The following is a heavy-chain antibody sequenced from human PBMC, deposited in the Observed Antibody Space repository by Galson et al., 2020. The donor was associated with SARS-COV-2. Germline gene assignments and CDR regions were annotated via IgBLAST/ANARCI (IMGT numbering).Heavy chain of an antibody. J-gene: IGHJ3*02. Sequence: GGSLRLSCAASGFTFSSYWMSWVRQAPGKGLEWVANIKQDGSEKYYVDSVKGRFTISRDNAKNSLYLQMNSLRAEDTAVYYCARDASGDELRYFDWLLVAFDIWGQGTMVTVSS. CDR2: IKQDGSEK. D-gene: IGHD3-9*01. CDR1: GFTFSSYW. CDR3: ARDASGDELRYFDWLLVAFDI. V-gene: IGHV3-7*01.